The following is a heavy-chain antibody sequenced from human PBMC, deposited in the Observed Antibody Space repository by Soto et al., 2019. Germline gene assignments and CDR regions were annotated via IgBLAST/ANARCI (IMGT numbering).Heavy chain of an antibody. V-gene: IGHV1-58*02. CDR3: ARDDYYDSSGYNYYYYGMDV. CDR2: IVVGSGNT. D-gene: IGHD3-22*01. J-gene: IGHJ6*02. Sequence: SVKVSCKASGFTFTSSAMQWVRQARGQRLEWIGWIVVGSGNTNYAQKFQERVTITRDKSTSTAYMELSSLRSEDTAVYYCARDDYYDSSGYNYYYYGMDVWGQGTTVTVSS. CDR1: GFTFTSSA.